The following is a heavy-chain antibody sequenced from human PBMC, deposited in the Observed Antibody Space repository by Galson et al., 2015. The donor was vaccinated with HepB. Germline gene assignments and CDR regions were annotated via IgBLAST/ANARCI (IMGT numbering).Heavy chain of an antibody. CDR2: INPNSGGT. Sequence: SVKVSCKASGYTFTGYYMHWVRQAPGQGLEWMGRINPNSGGTNYAQKFQGRVTMTRDTSNSTAYMELSRLRSDDTAVYYCARGARSSGPYYFDYWGQGTLVTVSS. CDR1: GYTFTGYY. CDR3: ARGARSSGPYYFDY. J-gene: IGHJ4*02. V-gene: IGHV1-2*06. D-gene: IGHD6-19*01.